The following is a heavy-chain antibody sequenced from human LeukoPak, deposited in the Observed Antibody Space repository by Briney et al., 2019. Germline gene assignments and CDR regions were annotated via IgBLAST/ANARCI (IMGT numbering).Heavy chain of an antibody. CDR1: GGSISSGGYY. CDR3: ARAVYGGNSDY. Sequence: SETLSLTCTVSGGSISSGGYYWSWIRQHPGEGLEWIGYIYYSGSTYYNPSLKSRVTISVDTSKNQFSLKLTSVTAADTAVYYCARAVYGGNSDYWGQGTLVTVSS. J-gene: IGHJ4*02. CDR2: IYYSGST. V-gene: IGHV4-31*03. D-gene: IGHD4-23*01.